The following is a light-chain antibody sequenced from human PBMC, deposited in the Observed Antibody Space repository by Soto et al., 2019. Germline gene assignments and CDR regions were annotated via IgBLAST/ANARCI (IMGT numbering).Light chain of an antibody. CDR1: QSVSSSY. J-gene: IGKJ5*01. V-gene: IGKV3-20*01. Sequence: EIMLSQSPGTLSLSPGERATLSCRASQSVSSSYLAWYQQKPGQAPRVLIYGTSTRAPGIPDRFSGSGSGTDFTLTISRLEPEDFAVYYCQQYGSSPATFGQGTRLEIK. CDR3: QQYGSSPAT. CDR2: GTS.